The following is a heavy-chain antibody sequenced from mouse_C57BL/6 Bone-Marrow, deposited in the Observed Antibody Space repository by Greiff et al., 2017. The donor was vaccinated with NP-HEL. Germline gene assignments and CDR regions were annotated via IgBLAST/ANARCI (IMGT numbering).Heavy chain of an antibody. D-gene: IGHD1-1*01. Sequence: QVQLKESGPGLVAPSQSLSITCPVSGFSLTSYGVDWVRQTPGKGLEWLGVIWGGGSTNYNSALMSRLSISKDNSKSQVFLKMNSLQTDDTAMYYCAKHDYYGSSYAMDYWGQGTSVTVSS. CDR3: AKHDYYGSSYAMDY. J-gene: IGHJ4*01. V-gene: IGHV2-9*01. CDR1: GFSLTSYG. CDR2: IWGGGST.